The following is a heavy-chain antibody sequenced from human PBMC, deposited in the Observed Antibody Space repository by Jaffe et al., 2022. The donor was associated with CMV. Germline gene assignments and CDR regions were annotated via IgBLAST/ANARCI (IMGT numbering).Heavy chain of an antibody. CDR2: IYYSGST. CDR1: GGSISSSSYY. J-gene: IGHJ5*02. V-gene: IGHV4-39*01. CDR3: ARLKDGGSSWEYNWFDP. Sequence: QLQLQESGPGLVKPSETLSLTCTVSGGSISSSSYYWGWIRQPPGKGLEWIGSIYYSGSTYYNPSLKSRVTISVDTSKNQFSLKLSSVTAADTAVYYCARLKDGGSSWEYNWFDPWGQGTLVTVSS. D-gene: IGHD6-13*01.